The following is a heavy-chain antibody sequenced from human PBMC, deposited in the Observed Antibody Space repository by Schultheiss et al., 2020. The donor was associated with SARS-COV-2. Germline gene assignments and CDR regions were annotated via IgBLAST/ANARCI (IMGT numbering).Heavy chain of an antibody. CDR3: ARGPIAAGTYYYYGMDV. CDR1: GGSISSGGYY. Sequence: SETLSLTCTVSGGSISSGGYYWSWIRQPAGKGLEWIGRIYTSGSTNYNPSLKSRVTISVDTSKNQFSLKLSSVTAADTAVYYCARGPIAAGTYYYYGMDVWGQGTTVTVSS. D-gene: IGHD6-6*01. CDR2: IYTSGST. V-gene: IGHV4-61*02. J-gene: IGHJ6*02.